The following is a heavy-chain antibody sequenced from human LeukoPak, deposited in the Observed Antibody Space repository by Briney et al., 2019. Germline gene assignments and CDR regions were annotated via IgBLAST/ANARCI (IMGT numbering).Heavy chain of an antibody. Sequence: PSETLSLTCAVYGGSFSGYYWSWIRQPPGKGLEWIGEINHSGSTNYNPSLKSRVTISVDTSKNQFSLKLSSVTAADTAVYYCARLSPLYYYDSSGDYFDYWGQGTLVTVSS. CDR2: INHSGST. V-gene: IGHV4-34*01. CDR3: ARLSPLYYYDSSGDYFDY. D-gene: IGHD3-22*01. CDR1: GGSFSGYY. J-gene: IGHJ4*02.